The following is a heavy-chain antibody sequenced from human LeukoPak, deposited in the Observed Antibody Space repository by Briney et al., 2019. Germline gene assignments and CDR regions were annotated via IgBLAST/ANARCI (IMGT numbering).Heavy chain of an antibody. V-gene: IGHV3-74*01. J-gene: IGHJ6*03. D-gene: IGHD3-16*01. CDR1: GFTFSSYW. Sequence: PGGSLRLSCAASGFTFSSYWMHWVRQAPGKGLVWVSRINSDGSSTSYADSLKGRFTISRDNAKNSLYLQMNSLRAEDTAVYYCAREKLGSYYYYYMDVWGKGTTVTISS. CDR2: INSDGSST. CDR3: AREKLGSYYYYYMDV.